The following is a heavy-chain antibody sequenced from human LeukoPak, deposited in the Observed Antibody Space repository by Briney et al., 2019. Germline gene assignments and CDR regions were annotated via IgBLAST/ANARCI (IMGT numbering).Heavy chain of an antibody. CDR3: ASLGYCSSTSCFDY. CDR2: IYYSGST. CDR1: GGSISSHY. Sequence: PSETLSLTCTVSGGSISSHYWSWIRQPPGKGLEWIGYIYYSGSTNYNPSLKSRVTISVDTSKNQSSLKLSSVTAADTAVYYCASLGYCSSTSCFDYWGQGTLVTVSS. J-gene: IGHJ4*02. V-gene: IGHV4-59*11. D-gene: IGHD2-2*01.